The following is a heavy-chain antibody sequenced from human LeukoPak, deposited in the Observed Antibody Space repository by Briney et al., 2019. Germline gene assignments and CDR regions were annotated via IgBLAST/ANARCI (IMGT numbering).Heavy chain of an antibody. Sequence: GGSLRLSCTASGFTLRNYGMSWVRQAPGKGLGWVSAISGSGGGTYYADSVKGRFTISRDNSKNTLYLQMSSLRAEDTAVYYCARRAGAYSHPYDYWGQGTLVTVSS. V-gene: IGHV3-23*01. D-gene: IGHD4/OR15-4a*01. CDR3: ARRAGAYSHPYDY. CDR2: ISGSGGGT. CDR1: GFTLRNYG. J-gene: IGHJ4*02.